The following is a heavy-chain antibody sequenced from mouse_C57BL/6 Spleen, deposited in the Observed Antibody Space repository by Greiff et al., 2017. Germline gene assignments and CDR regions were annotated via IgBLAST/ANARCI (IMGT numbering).Heavy chain of an antibody. CDR1: GDRVTSCW. CDR2: IDPSGSYT. D-gene: IGHD1-1*01. J-gene: IGHJ2*01. CDR3: ARREYYGSSSDY. V-gene: IGHV1-69*01. Sequence: QVQLQQPGDERGRKGEEGKRGGKAGGDRVTSCWMHWVKQRPGQGLEWIGEIDPSGSYTNYNQKFKGKSTLTVDKSSTTAYMQLSSLTSEDSSVYYCARREYYGSSSDYWGQGTTLTVSS.